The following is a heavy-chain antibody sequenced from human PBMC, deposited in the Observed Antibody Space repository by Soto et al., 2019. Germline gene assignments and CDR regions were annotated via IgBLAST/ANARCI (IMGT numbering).Heavy chain of an antibody. D-gene: IGHD1-1*01. CDR2: MSYSGSNK. CDR3: ARGGMTSWLPGFDY. J-gene: IGHJ4*02. CDR1: GFTFSDNT. V-gene: IGHV3-30-3*01. Sequence: QVQLVESGGGVVQPGRSLRLSCAASGFTFSDNTMHWVRQAPGKGLEWVAVMSYSGSNKYHENSVKGRFTISRDNTKKTLYLQMNSLRSDDTAVYYCARGGMTSWLPGFDYWGQVTLLTVAS.